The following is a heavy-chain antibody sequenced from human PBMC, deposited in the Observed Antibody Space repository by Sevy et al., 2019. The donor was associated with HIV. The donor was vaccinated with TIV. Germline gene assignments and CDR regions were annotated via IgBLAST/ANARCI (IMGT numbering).Heavy chain of an antibody. D-gene: IGHD6-19*01. CDR1: GFTFSNAW. CDR2: IKSKTDGGTT. J-gene: IGHJ4*02. V-gene: IGHV3-15*01. CDR3: TTESSGWYYFDY. Sequence: GGSLRLSCAASGFTFSNAWMSWVRQAPGKGLEWVGRIKSKTDGGTTDYAAPVKGRFTISRDDSKNTLYLQMNSLKTEGTAVYYCTTESSGWYYFDYWGQGTLVTVSS.